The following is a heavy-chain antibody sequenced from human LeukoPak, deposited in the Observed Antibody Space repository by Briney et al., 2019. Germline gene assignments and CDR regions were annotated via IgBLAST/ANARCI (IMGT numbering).Heavy chain of an antibody. V-gene: IGHV3-23*01. Sequence: GGSLRLSCTASGFTFDRNDMSWVRQAPGKGLEWVSAISGSGGSTYYADSVKGRFTISRDNSKNTLYLQMNSLRAEDTAVYYCAKDGTGTTSPLNFDYWGQGTLVTVSS. J-gene: IGHJ4*02. D-gene: IGHD1-7*01. CDR1: GFTFDRND. CDR3: AKDGTGTTSPLNFDY. CDR2: ISGSGGST.